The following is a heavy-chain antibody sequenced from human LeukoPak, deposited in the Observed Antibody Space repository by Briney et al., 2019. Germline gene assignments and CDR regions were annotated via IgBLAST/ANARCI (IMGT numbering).Heavy chain of an antibody. CDR3: ARGGYYGSGSSYYYYYYMDV. V-gene: IGHV1-69*05. CDR2: IIPIFGTA. Sequence: SVKVSCKASGGTFSSYAISWVRQAPGQGLEWMGGIIPIFGTANYAQKFQGRVTITTDESTSTAYMELSSLRSEDTAVYYCARGGYYGSGSSYYYYYYMDVWGKGTRSPSP. D-gene: IGHD3-10*01. J-gene: IGHJ6*03. CDR1: GGTFSSYA.